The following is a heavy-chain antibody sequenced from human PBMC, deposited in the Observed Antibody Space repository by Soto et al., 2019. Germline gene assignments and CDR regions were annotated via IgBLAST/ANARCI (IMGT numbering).Heavy chain of an antibody. Sequence: GASVKVSCKASGYTFTSYGISWVRQAPGQGLEWMGWISAYNGNTNYAQKLQGRVTMTTDTSTSTAYMELRSLRSDDTAVYYCARDVTGRDIVLMVYSTRLTQTPNLDYWGQGTLVTVSS. CDR3: ARDVTGRDIVLMVYSTRLTQTPNLDY. CDR1: GYTFTSYG. D-gene: IGHD2-8*01. J-gene: IGHJ4*02. CDR2: ISAYNGNT. V-gene: IGHV1-18*01.